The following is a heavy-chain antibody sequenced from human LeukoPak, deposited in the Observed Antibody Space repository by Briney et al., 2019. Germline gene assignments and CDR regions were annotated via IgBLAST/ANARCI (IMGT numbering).Heavy chain of an antibody. CDR1: GFTFSDYY. D-gene: IGHD6-19*01. CDR3: AKDRELASSGWYLY. V-gene: IGHV3-11*01. CDR2: ISGPGTTI. J-gene: IGHJ4*02. Sequence: PGGSLRLSCAAPGFTFSDYYMTWFRQAPGKGLEWVSYISGPGTTISYADSVKGRFTISRDNSKNTLYLQMNSLRAEDTAVYYCAKDRELASSGWYLYWGQGTLVTVSS.